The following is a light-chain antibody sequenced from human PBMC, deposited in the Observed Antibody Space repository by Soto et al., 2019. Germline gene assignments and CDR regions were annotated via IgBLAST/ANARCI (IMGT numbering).Light chain of an antibody. CDR1: QSVSSSY. CDR3: QQYGSSLLFT. J-gene: IGKJ3*01. CDR2: GAS. V-gene: IGKV3-20*01. Sequence: EIVLTQSPGTLSLSPGERATLSCRASQSVSSSYLAWYQQKPGQAPRLLIYGASSRATGIPDRFSGSGSGTDFALTISRLEPEDFAVYHCQQYGSSLLFTFGPGTKVDIK.